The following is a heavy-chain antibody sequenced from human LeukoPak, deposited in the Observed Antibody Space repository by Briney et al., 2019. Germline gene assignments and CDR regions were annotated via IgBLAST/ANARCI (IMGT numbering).Heavy chain of an antibody. Sequence: SETLSLTCTVSGGSMSSYYWSWLRQPPGKGLEWIGFISYSGSTNYNPSLNSRVTISLDTSTHQFSLKLSSVTAADTAIYYCARESTDRDSSGYVWGQGALVTVSS. CDR3: ARESTDRDSSGYV. V-gene: IGHV4-59*01. CDR2: ISYSGST. D-gene: IGHD3-22*01. J-gene: IGHJ4*02. CDR1: GGSMSSYY.